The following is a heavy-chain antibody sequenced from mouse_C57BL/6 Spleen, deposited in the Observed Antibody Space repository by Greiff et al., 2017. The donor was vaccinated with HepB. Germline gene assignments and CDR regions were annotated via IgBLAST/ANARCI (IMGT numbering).Heavy chain of an antibody. Sequence: VQLQQPGAELVKPGASVKLSCKASGYTFTSYWMQWVKQRPGQGLEWIGEIDPSDSYTNYNQKFKGKATLTVDTSSSTAYMQLSSLTSEDSAVYYCARPYYYGSSPLGYWGQGTTLTVSS. CDR1: GYTFTSYW. CDR2: IDPSDSYT. D-gene: IGHD1-1*01. CDR3: ARPYYYGSSPLGY. J-gene: IGHJ2*01. V-gene: IGHV1-50*01.